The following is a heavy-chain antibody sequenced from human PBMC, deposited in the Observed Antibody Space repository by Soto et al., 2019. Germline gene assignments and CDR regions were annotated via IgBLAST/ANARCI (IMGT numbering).Heavy chain of an antibody. CDR1: GGSISSYY. CDR3: ARDHSVSYFYNSYYYYGMDV. Sequence: SETLSLTCTVSGGSISSYYWSWIRQPPGKGLEWIGYIYYSGSTNYNPSLKSRVTISVDTSKNQFSLKLSSVTAADTAVYYCARDHSVSYFYNSYYYYGMDVWRQGTTVTASS. CDR2: IYYSGST. V-gene: IGHV4-59*01. J-gene: IGHJ6*02. D-gene: IGHD1-26*01.